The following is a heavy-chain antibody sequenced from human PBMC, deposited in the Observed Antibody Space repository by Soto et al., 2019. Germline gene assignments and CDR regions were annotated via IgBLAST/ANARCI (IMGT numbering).Heavy chain of an antibody. Sequence: EVQLVETGGGLIQPGGSLRLSCTASGFTVSSNYMTWVRQAPGKGLEWVSVIYSGGNTYYADYVKGRFTSSRDKSKNTLYLQMNSLRAEDTAVYYCAGATGRYWGQGTLVTVSS. CDR2: IYSGGNT. D-gene: IGHD1-1*01. V-gene: IGHV3-53*02. CDR3: AGATGRY. J-gene: IGHJ4*02. CDR1: GFTVSSNY.